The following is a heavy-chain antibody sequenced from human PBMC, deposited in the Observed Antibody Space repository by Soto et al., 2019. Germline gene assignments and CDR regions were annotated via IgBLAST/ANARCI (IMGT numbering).Heavy chain of an antibody. J-gene: IGHJ5*02. V-gene: IGHV4-61*01. D-gene: IGHD6-13*01. CDR2: IYYSGST. Sequence: QVQLQESGPGLVKPSETLSLTCTVSGGSVSSGSYYWSWIRQPPGKGLEWIGYIYYSGSTNYNPSRKSRVTISVDTSKNQFSLKLSSVTAADTAVYYCASIAAQMGNWFDPWGQGTLVTVSS. CDR3: ASIAAQMGNWFDP. CDR1: GGSVSSGSYY.